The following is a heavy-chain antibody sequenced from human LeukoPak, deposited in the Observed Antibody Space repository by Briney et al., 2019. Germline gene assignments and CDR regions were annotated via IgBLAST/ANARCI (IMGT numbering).Heavy chain of an antibody. J-gene: IGHJ6*02. Sequence: SETLSLTCTVSGGSISSYYWSWNRQPAGKGLEWIGRIYTSGSTNYNPSLKSRVTMSVDTSKNQFSLKLSSVTAADTAVYYCARGAVVSSSAYYYYGMDVWGQGTTVTVSS. D-gene: IGHD6-19*01. CDR1: GGSISSYY. CDR3: ARGAVVSSSAYYYYGMDV. V-gene: IGHV4-4*07. CDR2: IYTSGST.